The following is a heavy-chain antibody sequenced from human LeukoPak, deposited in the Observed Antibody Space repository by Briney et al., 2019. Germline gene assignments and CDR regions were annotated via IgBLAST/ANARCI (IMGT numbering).Heavy chain of an antibody. CDR3: AGQGPLSGYDYAAFDY. J-gene: IGHJ4*02. Sequence: PSETLSLTCTVSGDSTTSSSHYWGWVRQPPGKGLEWIGSIYYSGSTYYNPSLKSRVTISVDTSKNQFSLNLRSVTAADTAVYYCAGQGPLSGYDYAAFDYWGQGTLVIVSS. CDR1: GDSTTSSSHY. D-gene: IGHD5-12*01. CDR2: IYYSGST. V-gene: IGHV4-39*01.